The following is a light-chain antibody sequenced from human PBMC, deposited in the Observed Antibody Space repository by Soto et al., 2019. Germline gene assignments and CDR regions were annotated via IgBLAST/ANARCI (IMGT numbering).Light chain of an antibody. V-gene: IGLV2-14*01. J-gene: IGLJ1*01. CDR2: DVS. CDR3: SSYTTSNTRQIV. CDR1: SSDVCGYNY. Sequence: QSVLTQPASVSGSPGQSITISCTGTSSDVCGYNYVSWYQQHPGKAPKFMIYDVSNRPSGVSNRFSGSKSGNTASLTISGLQAEDEADYYCSSYTTSNTRQIVFGTGTMVTVL.